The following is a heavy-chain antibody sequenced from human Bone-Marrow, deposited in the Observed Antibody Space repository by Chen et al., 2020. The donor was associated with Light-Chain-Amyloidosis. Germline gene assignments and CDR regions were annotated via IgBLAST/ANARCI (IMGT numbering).Heavy chain of an antibody. CDR2: INHSGST. CDR1: GGSFSGYY. D-gene: IGHD3-3*01. CDR3: ARGTHYDFWSGYYYYMDV. J-gene: IGHJ6*03. V-gene: IGHV4-34*01. Sequence: QVQLQQWGAGLLKPSETLSLTCAVYGGSFSGYYWSWIRQPPGNGLEWIGEINHSGSTNYNPSLKSRVTISVDTSKNQFSLKLSSVTAADTAVYYCARGTHYDFWSGYYYYMDVWGKGTTVTVSS.